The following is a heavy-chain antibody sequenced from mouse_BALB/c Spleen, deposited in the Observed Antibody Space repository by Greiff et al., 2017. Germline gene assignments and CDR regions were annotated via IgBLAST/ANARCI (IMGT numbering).Heavy chain of an antibody. Sequence: QVQLQHSGAELVRPGASVTLSCKASGYTFTDYEMHWVKQTPVHGLEWIGAIDPETGGTAYNQKFKGKATLTADKSSSTAYMELRSLTSEDSAVYYCTRKGTTVVPYFDYWGQGTTLTVSS. V-gene: IGHV1-15*01. D-gene: IGHD1-1*01. CDR2: IDPETGGT. CDR3: TRKGTTVVPYFDY. CDR1: GYTFTDYE. J-gene: IGHJ2*01.